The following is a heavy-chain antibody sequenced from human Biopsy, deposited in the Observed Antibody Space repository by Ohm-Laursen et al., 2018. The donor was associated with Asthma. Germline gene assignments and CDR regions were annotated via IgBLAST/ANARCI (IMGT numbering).Heavy chain of an antibody. Sequence: SSVKASCKVPGGTFSNFAISWVRQAPGQGLEWLGGIMTVFGITNYAQKFQGRVTITADESTSTAYMEVTSLRSEDTAIYYCARCQVGYSSGWSLLLKKIYYSGMDVWGQGTAVTVSS. J-gene: IGHJ6*02. V-gene: IGHV1-69*01. D-gene: IGHD6-19*01. CDR1: GGTFSNFA. CDR3: ARCQVGYSSGWSLLLKKIYYSGMDV. CDR2: IMTVFGIT.